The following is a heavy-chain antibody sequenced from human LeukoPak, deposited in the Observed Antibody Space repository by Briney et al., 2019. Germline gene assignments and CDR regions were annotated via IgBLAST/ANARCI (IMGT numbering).Heavy chain of an antibody. V-gene: IGHV3-11*06. CDR1: GFTFSEYY. D-gene: IGHD5-12*01. Sequence: GGSLRLSCAASGFTFSEYYMSWIRQAPGKGLEWVSYISSRTSSHTKYADSVKGRFTISRDNAKNSLYLQMNSLRAEDTAVYYCARVKGGYCVDYWGQGTVVTVSS. CDR3: ARVKGGYCVDY. CDR2: ISSRTSSHT. J-gene: IGHJ4*02.